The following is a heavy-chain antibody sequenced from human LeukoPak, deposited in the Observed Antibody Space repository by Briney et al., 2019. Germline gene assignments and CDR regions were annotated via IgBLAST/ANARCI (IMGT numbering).Heavy chain of an antibody. J-gene: IGHJ5*02. CDR3: ASHQGFWSGYYWFDP. D-gene: IGHD3-3*01. V-gene: IGHV4-4*07. CDR1: GGSISSYY. Sequence: PSETLSLTCTVSGGSISSYYWSWIRQPAGKGLEWIGRIYTSGSTNYNPSPKSRVTMSVDTSKNQFSLKLSSVTAADTAVYYCASHQGFWSGYYWFDPWGQGTLVTVSS. CDR2: IYTSGST.